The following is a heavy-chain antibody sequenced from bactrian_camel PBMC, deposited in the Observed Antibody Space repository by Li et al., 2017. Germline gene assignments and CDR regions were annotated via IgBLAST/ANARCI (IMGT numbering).Heavy chain of an antibody. D-gene: IGHD5*01. V-gene: IGHV3S55*01. CDR1: GYSRGSNC. CDR2: IRRSGGET. Sequence: QVQLVESGGGSVQAGGSLRLSCVVSGYSRGSNCVGRYRLPPGRAPAEREGIAAIRRSGGETWYAGSVKGRFTISRDDAKNTLYLQMDSLKPEDTGLYYCAARLCGALGSLAAHLYTNWGQGTQVTVS. J-gene: IGHJ4*01. CDR3: AARLCGALGSLAAHLYTN.